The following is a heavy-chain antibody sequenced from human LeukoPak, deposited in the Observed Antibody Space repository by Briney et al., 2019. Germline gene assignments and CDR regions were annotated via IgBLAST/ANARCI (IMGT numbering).Heavy chain of an antibody. D-gene: IGHD3-22*01. CDR1: GFTFSSYG. CDR2: IRYDGSNK. CDR3: AKHYYDSPRGAFDI. J-gene: IGHJ4*02. Sequence: GGSLRLSCAASGFTFSSYGMHWVRQAPGKGLEWVAFIRYDGSNKYYADSVKGRFTISRDNSKNTLYLQMNSLRAEDTAVYYCAKHYYDSPRGAFDIWGQGTLVTVSS. V-gene: IGHV3-30*02.